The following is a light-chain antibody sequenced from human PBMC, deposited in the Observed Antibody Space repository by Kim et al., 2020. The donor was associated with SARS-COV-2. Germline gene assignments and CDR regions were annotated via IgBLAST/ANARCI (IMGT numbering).Light chain of an antibody. Sequence: RVTIYCSGSSSDIGSNYVYWYQQLPGTAPKLLIYRNNQRPSGVPDRFSGSKSGTSASLAISGLRSEDEADYFCAAWDDSLSGSSVFGTGTKVTVL. CDR3: AAWDDSLSGSSV. CDR2: RNN. CDR1: SSDIGSNY. V-gene: IGLV1-47*01. J-gene: IGLJ1*01.